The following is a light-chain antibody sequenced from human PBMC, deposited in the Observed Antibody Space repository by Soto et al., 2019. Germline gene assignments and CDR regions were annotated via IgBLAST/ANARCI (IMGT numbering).Light chain of an antibody. CDR3: QQYNNWPPWT. V-gene: IGKV3-15*01. Sequence: ILMTQSPATLSVSPGERATLSCRASQSVSNNLAWYQQKPGQAPRLLIYDASTRAIGIPARFSGSGSGTEFTLTISGLQSEDFGVYYCQQYNNWPPWTFGQGTKVEIK. CDR2: DAS. CDR1: QSVSNN. J-gene: IGKJ1*01.